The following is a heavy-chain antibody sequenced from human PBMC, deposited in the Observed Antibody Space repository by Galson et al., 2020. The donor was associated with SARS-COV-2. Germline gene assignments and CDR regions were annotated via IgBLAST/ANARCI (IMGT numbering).Heavy chain of an antibody. CDR2: ISYDGSNK. V-gene: IGHV3-30*18. Sequence: GGSLRLSCAASGFTFSSYGMHWVRQAPGKGLEWVAVISYDGSNKYYADSVKGRFTISRDNSKNTLYLQMNSVRAEDTAVYYCAKDAHQYAYYDFWSGYSRPIDYWGQGTLVTVSS. D-gene: IGHD3-3*01. CDR3: AKDAHQYAYYDFWSGYSRPIDY. J-gene: IGHJ4*02. CDR1: GFTFSSYG.